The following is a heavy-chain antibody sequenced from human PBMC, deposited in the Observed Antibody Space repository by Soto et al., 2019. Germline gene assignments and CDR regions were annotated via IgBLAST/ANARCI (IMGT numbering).Heavy chain of an antibody. CDR3: ARNPFLSMAFDI. V-gene: IGHV3-33*08. J-gene: IGHJ3*02. CDR1: GFTFSKYW. Sequence: PGGSLRLSCAASGFTFSKYWMTWVRQIPGKGLEWVAVIWYDGSNKYYADSVKGRFTISRDNSKNTLYLQMNSLRAEDTAVYYCARNPFLSMAFDIWGQGTMVTVSS. CDR2: IWYDGSNK. D-gene: IGHD2-2*01.